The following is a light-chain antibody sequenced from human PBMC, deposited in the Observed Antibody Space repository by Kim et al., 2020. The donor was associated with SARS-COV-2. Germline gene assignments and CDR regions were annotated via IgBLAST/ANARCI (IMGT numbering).Light chain of an antibody. CDR3: QQYDNLPIT. CDR1: QDIRNY. Sequence: DIQMTQSPSSLSASVGDRVTITCQASQDIRNYLNWYQQKAGKAPKLLIYDASNLETGVPSRFSGSGSGTDFTFTISSLQPEDIATYYCQQYDNLPITFGQGTKLEI. V-gene: IGKV1-33*01. J-gene: IGKJ2*01. CDR2: DAS.